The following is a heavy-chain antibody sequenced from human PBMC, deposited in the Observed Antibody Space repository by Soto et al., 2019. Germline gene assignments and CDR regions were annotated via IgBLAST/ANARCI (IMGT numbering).Heavy chain of an antibody. CDR2: IKRKTDGGTT. CDR3: TTGRITIFGVVNMGGNPGMDV. J-gene: IGHJ6*02. Sequence: EVQLVESGGGLVKPGGSLRLSCAASGFTFSNAWMNWVRQAPGKGLEWVGRIKRKTDGGTTDYAAPVKGRFTISRDDSKNTLYLQMNSLKTEDTAVYYCTTGRITIFGVVNMGGNPGMDVWGQGTTVTVSS. CDR1: GFTFSNAW. D-gene: IGHD3-3*01. V-gene: IGHV3-15*07.